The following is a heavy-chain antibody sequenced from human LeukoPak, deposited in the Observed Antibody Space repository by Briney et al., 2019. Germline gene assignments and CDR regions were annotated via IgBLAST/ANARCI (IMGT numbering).Heavy chain of an antibody. CDR2: INPSGGST. Sequence: ASVKVSCKASGYTFTSYYMHWVRQAPGQGLEWMGIINPSGGSTSYAQKFQGRVTMTRDTSISTAYMELSRLRSDDTAVYYCARVAYCSSTSCYRYYFDYWGQGTLVTVSS. CDR1: GYTFTSYY. D-gene: IGHD2-2*01. V-gene: IGHV1-46*01. CDR3: ARVAYCSSTSCYRYYFDY. J-gene: IGHJ4*02.